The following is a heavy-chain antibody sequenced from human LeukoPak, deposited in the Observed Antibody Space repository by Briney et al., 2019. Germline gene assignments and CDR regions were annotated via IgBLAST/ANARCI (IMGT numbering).Heavy chain of an antibody. CDR1: GGSFSGYY. D-gene: IGHD3-10*01. V-gene: IGHV4-34*01. Sequence: SETLSLTCAVYGGSFSGYYWSWIRQPPGKGLEWIGEINHSGSTNYNPSLKSRVTISVDTSKNQLSLKLSSVTAADTAVYYCARRSIYGSGSYYYYYYYMDVWGKGTTVTVSS. CDR2: INHSGST. J-gene: IGHJ6*03. CDR3: ARRSIYGSGSYYYYYYYMDV.